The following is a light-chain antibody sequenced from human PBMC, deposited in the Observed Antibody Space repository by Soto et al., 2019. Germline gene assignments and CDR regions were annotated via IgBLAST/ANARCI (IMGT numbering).Light chain of an antibody. CDR3: QQYNSYPWT. V-gene: IGKV1-5*01. J-gene: IGKJ1*01. CDR1: QSISSW. CDR2: DAS. Sequence: DIQMTQSPSTLSASEGDRVTITCRASQSISSWLAWYQQKPGKAPKLLIYDASSLESGVPSRFGGSGSGTEFTLTITSLQPDDFATYYCQQYNSYPWTFGQGTKV.